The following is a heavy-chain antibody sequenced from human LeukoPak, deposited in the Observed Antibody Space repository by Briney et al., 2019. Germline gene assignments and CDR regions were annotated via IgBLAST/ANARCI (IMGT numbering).Heavy chain of an antibody. CDR2: INTDGTVT. CDR1: GFTFSEYW. CDR3: ATKQWLAPPPDS. V-gene: IGHV3-74*01. Sequence: NPGGSLRLSCAASGFTFSEYWMLWVRHAPGKGLESVSGINTDGTVTTYADSVKGRFTVSRDNADNTMFLQIDSVRDEDTAVYYCATKQWLAPPPDSWGQGTPVTVSS. D-gene: IGHD6-19*01. J-gene: IGHJ4*02.